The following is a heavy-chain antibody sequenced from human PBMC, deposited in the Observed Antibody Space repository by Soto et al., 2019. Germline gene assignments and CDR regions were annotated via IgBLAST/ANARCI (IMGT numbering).Heavy chain of an antibody. CDR2: IIPIFGTA. J-gene: IGHJ4*02. V-gene: IGHV1-69*01. CDR1: GGTFSSYA. D-gene: IGHD3-22*01. CDR3: ARDSSGYYYFDY. Sequence: KVSCKASGGTFSSYAISWVRQAPGQGLEWMGGIIPIFGTANYAQKFQGRVTITADESTSTAYMELSSLRSEDTAVYYCARDSSGYYYFDYWGQGTLVTVSS.